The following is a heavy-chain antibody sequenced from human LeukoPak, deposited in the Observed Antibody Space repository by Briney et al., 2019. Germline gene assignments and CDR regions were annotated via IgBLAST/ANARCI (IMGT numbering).Heavy chain of an antibody. D-gene: IGHD3-10*01. V-gene: IGHV4-39*01. CDR3: ARHNIRGVTHWFDP. CDR1: SGSISSSSYY. J-gene: IGHJ5*02. Sequence: SETLSLTCTVSSGSISSSSYYWGWIRQPPGKGLEWIGIINHSGRTYYKPSLKSRITISVDTSNNQFPLKLRSVTAADTAVYFCARHNIRGVTHWFDPWGQGTQVTVSS. CDR2: INHSGRT.